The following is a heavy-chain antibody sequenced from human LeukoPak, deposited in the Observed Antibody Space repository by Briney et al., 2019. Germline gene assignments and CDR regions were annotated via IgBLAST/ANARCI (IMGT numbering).Heavy chain of an antibody. V-gene: IGHV6-1*01. Sequence: SQTLSLTCAISGDSVSSNNAAWNWIRQSPSRGLEWLGRTYYRSKWYHDYAVSVISRITINSDTSKNQFSLQLSSVTPEDTAVYYCARGVTTYTLGYDYRGMDVWGQGTTVTVSS. CDR1: GDSVSSNNAA. CDR2: TYYRSKWYH. D-gene: IGHD4-17*01. J-gene: IGHJ6*02. CDR3: ARGVTTYTLGYDYRGMDV.